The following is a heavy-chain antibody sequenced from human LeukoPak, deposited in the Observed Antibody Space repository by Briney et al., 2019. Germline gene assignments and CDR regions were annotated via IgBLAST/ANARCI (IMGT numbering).Heavy chain of an antibody. V-gene: IGHV3-7*01. CDR2: IKQDGSEI. D-gene: IGHD1-26*01. CDR1: GFTFSSYW. Sequence: GGSLRLSCAASGFTFSSYWMSWVRQAPGKVLEWVANIKQDGSEIYYVDSVKGRFTISRDNAKSSLSLQMNSLTAEDTAVYYCARDKRVGATILDYWGQGTLVTVSS. J-gene: IGHJ4*02. CDR3: ARDKRVGATILDY.